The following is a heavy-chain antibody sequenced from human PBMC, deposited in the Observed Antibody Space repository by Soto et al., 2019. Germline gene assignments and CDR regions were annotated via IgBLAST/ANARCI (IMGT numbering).Heavy chain of an antibody. CDR3: AHRKVYYVSGNYYSNDAFDI. V-gene: IGHV2-5*02. CDR1: GFSLTTSRVG. J-gene: IGHJ3*02. Sequence: QITLKESGPTLVKPTQTLTLTCTFSGFSLTTSRVGVGWIRQPPGKALEWLALIYWDDDKRYSPSLQSRLTITKDTSKNQLVLTMTNVDPVDTATYYCAHRKVYYVSGNYYSNDAFDIWGQGTTVTVSS. CDR2: IYWDDDK. D-gene: IGHD3-10*01.